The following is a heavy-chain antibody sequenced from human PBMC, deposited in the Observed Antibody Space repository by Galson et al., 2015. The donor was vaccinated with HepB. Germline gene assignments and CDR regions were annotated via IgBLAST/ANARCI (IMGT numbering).Heavy chain of an antibody. CDR3: ARIRDLLTGYYFLDH. Sequence: SLRLSCAASGFNFFDYWMTWVRQAPGKGLEWVANIKYDGSQIFYADSVEGRFTVSRDTAKNSMYLHMNSLRPEDTAFYHCARIRDLLTGYYFLDHWGQGTLVSV. CDR2: IKYDGSQI. CDR1: GFNFFDYW. V-gene: IGHV3-7*03. J-gene: IGHJ4*02. D-gene: IGHD3-9*01.